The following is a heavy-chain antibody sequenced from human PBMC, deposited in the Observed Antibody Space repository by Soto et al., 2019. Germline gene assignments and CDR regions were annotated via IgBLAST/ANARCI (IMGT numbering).Heavy chain of an antibody. Sequence: GGSLRLSCAASGFTFSSYAMHWVRQATGEGLEWVSAIETAGDTFYLGSVKGRFTISRDNSKNTLYLQMNSLRAEDTAVYYCARANNYGDYVDAFDIWGQGTMVTVSS. CDR2: IETAGDT. V-gene: IGHV3-13*01. D-gene: IGHD4-17*01. CDR3: ARANNYGDYVDAFDI. CDR1: GFTFSSYA. J-gene: IGHJ3*02.